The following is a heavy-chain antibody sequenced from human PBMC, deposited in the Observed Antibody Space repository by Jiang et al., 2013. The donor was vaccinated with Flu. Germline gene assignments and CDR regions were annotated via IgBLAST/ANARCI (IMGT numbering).Heavy chain of an antibody. V-gene: IGHV1-69*01. CDR3: ARGRRGYGWLGYFDL. J-gene: IGHJ2*01. Sequence: NYAQKFQGRVTITADESTSTAYMELSSLRSEDTAVYYCARGRRGYGWLGYFDLWGRGTLVTVSS. D-gene: IGHD2-15*01.